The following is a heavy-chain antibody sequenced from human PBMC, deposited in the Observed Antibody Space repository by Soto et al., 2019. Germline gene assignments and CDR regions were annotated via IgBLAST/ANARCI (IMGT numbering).Heavy chain of an antibody. V-gene: IGHV3-53*01. Sequence: EVQLVESGGGLIQPGGSLRLSCAASGFAVSSKYMTWVRQAPGKGLEWVSVIYGGGTTYYADSVKRRFTISRDTSKNTLYIQMKSLRAEDTAVYYCVQTTGWPGFDFWGQGTLVTVSS. CDR1: GFAVSSKY. J-gene: IGHJ4*02. D-gene: IGHD6-19*01. CDR3: VQTTGWPGFDF. CDR2: IYGGGTT.